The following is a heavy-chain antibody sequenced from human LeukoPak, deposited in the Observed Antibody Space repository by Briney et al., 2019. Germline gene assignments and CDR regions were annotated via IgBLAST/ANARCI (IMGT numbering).Heavy chain of an antibody. J-gene: IGHJ4*02. V-gene: IGHV3-23*01. CDR3: AKDPTMIVMVIPDY. Sequence: GGSLRLSCAASGFTFGSYAMYWVRQAPGKGLEWVSGISGSGGSTFYADSVKGRFTISRDNSKNTLYLQMNSLRAEDTAVYYCAKDPTMIVMVIPDYWGQGTLVTVSS. D-gene: IGHD3-22*01. CDR2: ISGSGGST. CDR1: GFTFGSYA.